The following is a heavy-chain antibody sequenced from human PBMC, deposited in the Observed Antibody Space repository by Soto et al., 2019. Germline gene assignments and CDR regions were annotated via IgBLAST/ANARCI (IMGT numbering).Heavy chain of an antibody. CDR3: ARDGRVPPATPSNWFDP. V-gene: IGHV1-18*01. CDR1: GYTFTNYA. Sequence: QVQLVQSGAEVKKPGASVKVSCKASGYTFTNYAISWVRQAPAQGLEWMGWISGYNGNTKYAQNLQGRVTMTTDTSTSTAYMELRSLRSDDTAVYYCARDGRVPPATPSNWFDPWGQGTLVTVSS. CDR2: ISGYNGNT. J-gene: IGHJ5*02. D-gene: IGHD2-2*02.